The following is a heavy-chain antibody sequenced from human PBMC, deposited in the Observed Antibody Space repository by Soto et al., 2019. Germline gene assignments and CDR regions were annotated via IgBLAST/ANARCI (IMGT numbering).Heavy chain of an antibody. J-gene: IGHJ4*02. D-gene: IGHD2-8*01. CDR2: IDPGSGRA. CDR1: GYTLRNYA. Sequence: QVPLVLSGAEVKKPGASVRVSCKPSGYTLRNYAIHCVRQAAGQSLEWLAWIDPGSGRATYAQKVQGRIIVTRDNSATTSHLALTSLTAEGTGVYLCTRELNGGKPFDYWGQGALVIVSS. CDR3: TRELNGGKPFDY. V-gene: IGHV1-3*01.